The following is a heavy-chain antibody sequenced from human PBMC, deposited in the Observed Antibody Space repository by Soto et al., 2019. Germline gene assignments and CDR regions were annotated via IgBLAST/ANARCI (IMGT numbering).Heavy chain of an antibody. J-gene: IGHJ6*02. D-gene: IGHD6-13*01. V-gene: IGHV4-30-2*01. CDR1: GGSISSGGYS. Sequence: SETLSLTCAVSGGSISSGGYSWSWIRQPPGKGLEWIGYIYHSGSTYYNPSLKSRVTISVDRSKNQFSLKLSSVTAADTAVYYCARDDSAAGGRSYYYGMDVWGQGTKVTVSS. CDR2: IYHSGST. CDR3: ARDDSAAGGRSYYYGMDV.